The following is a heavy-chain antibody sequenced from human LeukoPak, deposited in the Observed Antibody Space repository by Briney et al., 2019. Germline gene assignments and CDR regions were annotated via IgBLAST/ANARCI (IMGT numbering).Heavy chain of an antibody. CDR3: AREWGLWGSRSYYKFRDFDY. D-gene: IGHD3-10*01. CDR1: GYSFTNYG. J-gene: IGHJ4*02. CDR2: ISAYNGYT. Sequence: ASVKVSCKASGYSFTNYGISWVRQAPGQGLEWMGWISAYNGYTHFAQKFQGRVTMTTDTSTSTAYMELRSLRSDDTAVYYCAREWGLWGSRSYYKFRDFDYWGQGTLVTVSS. V-gene: IGHV1-18*01.